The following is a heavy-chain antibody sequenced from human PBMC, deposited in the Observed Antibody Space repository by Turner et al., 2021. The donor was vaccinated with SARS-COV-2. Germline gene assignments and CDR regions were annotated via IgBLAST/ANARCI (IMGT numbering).Heavy chain of an antibody. V-gene: IGHV4-39*01. CDR1: GGSISTTNHY. CDR3: ARQGGVDY. J-gene: IGHJ4*02. CDR2: ISYTGRT. Sequence: QLQLQESGPGLLKPSETLSLTCAVSGGSISTTNHYWGWIRQPPGKGLEWIGGISYTGRTFYTPALKSRVTLSMDTSKNHFSLKVTSVTAADTAVYYCARQGGVDYWGQGTLVTVSS.